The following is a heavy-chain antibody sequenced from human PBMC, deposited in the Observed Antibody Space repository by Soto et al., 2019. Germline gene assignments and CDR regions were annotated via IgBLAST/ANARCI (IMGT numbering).Heavy chain of an antibody. V-gene: IGHV1-45*02. Sequence: ASVKVSCKASGYTFTFRYRHWVRQAPGQALEWMGWITPFNGNTNYAQKFQDRVTITRDRSMSTAYMELSSLRSEDTAMYYCASSAGIAAAGTQVWFDPWGQGTLVTVSS. CDR2: ITPFNGNT. D-gene: IGHD6-13*01. CDR1: GYTFTFRY. CDR3: ASSAGIAAAGTQVWFDP. J-gene: IGHJ5*02.